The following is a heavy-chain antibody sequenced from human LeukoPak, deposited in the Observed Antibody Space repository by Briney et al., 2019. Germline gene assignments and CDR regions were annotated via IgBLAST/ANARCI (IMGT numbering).Heavy chain of an antibody. V-gene: IGHV3-49*03. Sequence: PGGSLRLSCTASGFTFGDYAMSWFRQAPGKGLEWVGFIRSKAYGGTTEYAASVKGRFTISRDDSKSIAHLQMNSLKTEDTAVYYCTRVTAVAGDDYWGQGTLVTVSS. J-gene: IGHJ4*02. D-gene: IGHD6-19*01. CDR3: TRVTAVAGDDY. CDR1: GFTFGDYA. CDR2: IRSKAYGGTT.